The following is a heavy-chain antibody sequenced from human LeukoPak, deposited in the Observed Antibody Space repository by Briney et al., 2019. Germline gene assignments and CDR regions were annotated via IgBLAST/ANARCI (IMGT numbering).Heavy chain of an antibody. CDR3: AKVSPRIHSGSLRFDY. J-gene: IGHJ4*02. CDR1: GFTFSSYA. V-gene: IGHV3-23*01. CDR2: IGGSGSST. Sequence: QPGGSLRLSCAASGFTFSSYAMSWVRQAPGKGLEWVSTIGGSGSSTYSADSVKGRFTISRDNSKNTLYLQMNSLRAEDTAVYYCAKVSPRIHSGSLRFDYWGQGTLVTVSS. D-gene: IGHD1-26*01.